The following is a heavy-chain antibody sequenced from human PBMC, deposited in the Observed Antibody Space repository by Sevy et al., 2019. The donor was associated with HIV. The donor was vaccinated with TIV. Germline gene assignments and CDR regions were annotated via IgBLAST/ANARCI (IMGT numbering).Heavy chain of an antibody. CDR3: ARDQSVVPAAIGYYYGMDV. V-gene: IGHV3-48*03. CDR2: ISSSGSTI. Sequence: GGSLRLSCAASGFTFSSYEMNWVRQAPGKGLEWVSYISSSGSTIYYADSVKGRFTISRDNAKNSLYLQMNSLRAEDTAVYYWARDQSVVPAAIGYYYGMDVWGQGTTVTVSS. D-gene: IGHD2-2*02. J-gene: IGHJ6*02. CDR1: GFTFSSYE.